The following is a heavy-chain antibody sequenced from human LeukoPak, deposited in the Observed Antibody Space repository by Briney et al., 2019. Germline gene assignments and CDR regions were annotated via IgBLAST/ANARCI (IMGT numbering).Heavy chain of an antibody. D-gene: IGHD3-22*01. V-gene: IGHV3-48*04. Sequence: GGSLRLSCAASGFTFSSYSMNWVRQAPGKGLEWVSYISSSSSTIYYADSVKGRFTISRDNAKNSLYLQMNSLRAEDTAVYYCARHSSGSDIDCWGQGTLVTVSS. CDR2: ISSSSSTI. CDR1: GFTFSSYS. CDR3: ARHSSGSDIDC. J-gene: IGHJ4*02.